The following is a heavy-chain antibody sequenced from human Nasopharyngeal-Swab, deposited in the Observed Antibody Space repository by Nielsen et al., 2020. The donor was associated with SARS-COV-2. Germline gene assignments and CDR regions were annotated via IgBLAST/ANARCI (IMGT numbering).Heavy chain of an antibody. CDR1: GLTLSRYW. J-gene: IGHJ4*02. V-gene: IGHV3-7*03. Sequence: GESLKISCAVSGLTLSRYWMSWVRQAPGKGLEWVANINEDGSKRYYMDSVKGRFTISRDNAKNFVYLEMNSLRVEDSALYYCARGGGSSPDFWGQGTLVIVSS. D-gene: IGHD3-16*01. CDR2: INEDGSKR. CDR3: ARGGGSSPDF.